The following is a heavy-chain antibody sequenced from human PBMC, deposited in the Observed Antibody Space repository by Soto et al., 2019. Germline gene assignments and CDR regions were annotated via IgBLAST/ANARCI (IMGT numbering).Heavy chain of an antibody. CDR1: GGTFSSYA. CDR2: IIPIFGTA. Sequence: ASVKVSCKASGGTFSSYAISWVRQAPGQGLEWMGGIIPIFGTANYAQKFQGRVTITADESTSTAYMELSSLRSEDTAVYYCARADCSGGSCYNRPRNCGMDVWGQGTTVTVSS. V-gene: IGHV1-69*13. CDR3: ARADCSGGSCYNRPRNCGMDV. J-gene: IGHJ6*02. D-gene: IGHD2-15*01.